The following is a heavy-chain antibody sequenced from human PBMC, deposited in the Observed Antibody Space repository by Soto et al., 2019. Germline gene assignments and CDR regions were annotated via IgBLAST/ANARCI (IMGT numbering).Heavy chain of an antibody. Sequence: GGSLRLSCAASGFTFSSYSMNWVRQAPGKGLEWVSYISSSSSTIYYADSVKGRFTISRDNAKNSLYLQMNSLRDEDTAVYYCARVSTVEEKNDYGDYGDYYYYGMDVWGQGTTVTVSS. CDR2: ISSSSSTI. D-gene: IGHD4-17*01. V-gene: IGHV3-48*02. J-gene: IGHJ6*02. CDR3: ARVSTVEEKNDYGDYGDYYYYGMDV. CDR1: GFTFSSYS.